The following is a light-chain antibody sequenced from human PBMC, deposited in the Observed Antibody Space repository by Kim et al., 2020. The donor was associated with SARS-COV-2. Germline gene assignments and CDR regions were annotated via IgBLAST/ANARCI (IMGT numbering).Light chain of an antibody. CDR1: SSDVASHP. Sequence: GQAVTISCTGTSSDVASHPVNCYRQNPRSAPTLLIFCNLNRRSGVLDSFSSAKTGAAASLAITWLHSEDEADYYCASWDDGLNGRVFGGGTKLTVL. CDR3: ASWDDGLNGRV. V-gene: IGLV1-44*01. CDR2: CNL. J-gene: IGLJ3*02.